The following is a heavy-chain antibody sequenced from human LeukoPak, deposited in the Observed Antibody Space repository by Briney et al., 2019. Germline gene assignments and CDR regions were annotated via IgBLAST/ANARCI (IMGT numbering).Heavy chain of an antibody. CDR1: GGSISSYY. J-gene: IGHJ4*02. CDR2: IYYSGST. Sequence: SETLSLTCTVSGGSISSYYWSWIRQPPGKGLEWIGYIYYSGSTNYNPSLKSRVTISVDTSKNQFSLKLSSATAADTAVYYCASQSGYSSGWYPVWGQGTLVTVSS. D-gene: IGHD6-19*01. V-gene: IGHV4-59*08. CDR3: ASQSGYSSGWYPV.